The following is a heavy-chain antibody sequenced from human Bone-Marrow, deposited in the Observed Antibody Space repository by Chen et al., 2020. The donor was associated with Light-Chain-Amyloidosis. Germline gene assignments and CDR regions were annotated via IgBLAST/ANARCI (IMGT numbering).Heavy chain of an antibody. J-gene: IGHJ1*01. CDR3: ARDSREFSRYDLEYFRH. CDR2: ISTSSNYI. CDR1: GSTFLPYS. V-gene: IGHV3-21*01. Sequence: GGSLRPSCAASGSTFLPYSLTWVRQAPGKGLEWVSSISTSSNYIYYADSVKGRFTISRDNAKNSLYLQMNSRRGGDTAVYYCARDSREFSRYDLEYFRHWGQGTLVTVSS. D-gene: IGHD5-12*01.